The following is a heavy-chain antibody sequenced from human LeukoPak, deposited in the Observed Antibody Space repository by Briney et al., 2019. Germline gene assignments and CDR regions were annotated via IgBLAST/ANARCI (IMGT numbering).Heavy chain of an antibody. D-gene: IGHD4-17*01. V-gene: IGHV1-18*01. CDR1: GYTFTSYG. J-gene: IGHJ4*02. CDR2: ISAYNGNT. CDR3: ARQHDYGDQKFDY. Sequence: ASVKVSCKAPGYTFTSYGISWVRQAPGQGLECMGWISAYNGNTNYAQKLQGRLTMTTDTSTSTAYMELRSLRSDDTAVYYCARQHDYGDQKFDYWGQGTLVTVSS.